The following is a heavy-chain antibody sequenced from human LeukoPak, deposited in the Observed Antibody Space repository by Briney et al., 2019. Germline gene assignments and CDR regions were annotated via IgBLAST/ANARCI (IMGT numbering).Heavy chain of an antibody. J-gene: IGHJ4*02. CDR2: ISHDGSNK. CDR3: ASLFGSGDYDFDY. V-gene: IGHV3-30*04. CDR1: GFTFSSYA. Sequence: PGRSLRLSCAASGFTFSSYAMHWVRQAPGKGLEWVAVISHDGSNKYYADSVKGRFTISRDNSKNTLYLQMNSLRAEDTAVYYCASLFGSGDYDFDYWGQGTLVTVSS. D-gene: IGHD4-17*01.